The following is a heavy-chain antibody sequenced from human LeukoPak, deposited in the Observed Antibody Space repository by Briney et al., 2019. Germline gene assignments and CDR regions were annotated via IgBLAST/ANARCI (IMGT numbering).Heavy chain of an antibody. J-gene: IGHJ4*02. D-gene: IGHD4-17*01. Sequence: GGSLRLSCTASGFTFGDYAMNWVRQAPGKGLEWVSSIGSTSRPIIYADSLKGRFTISRDDAKSSLYLQMNSLRAEDTAVYYCTRGDMTVTRHFDCWGQGTLVTVSS. CDR1: GFTFGDYA. CDR2: IGSTSRPI. CDR3: TRGDMTVTRHFDC. V-gene: IGHV3-21*01.